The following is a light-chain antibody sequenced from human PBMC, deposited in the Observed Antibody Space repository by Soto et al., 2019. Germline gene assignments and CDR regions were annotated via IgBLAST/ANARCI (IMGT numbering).Light chain of an antibody. CDR1: QSISSSD. V-gene: IGKV3-20*01. CDR2: GAS. J-gene: IGKJ2*01. CDR3: RHYGTSPPYT. Sequence: EIVLTQSPGTLSLSPGEWATLSCRASQSISSSDLAWYQQKPGQAPRLLIYGASSRATGIPGRFSGSGSGTDFTLTISRLESEDCVGYYCRHYGTSPPYTFGQGTKLEIK.